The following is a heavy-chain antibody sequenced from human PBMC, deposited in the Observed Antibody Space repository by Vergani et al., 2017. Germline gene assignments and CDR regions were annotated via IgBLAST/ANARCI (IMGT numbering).Heavy chain of an antibody. CDR1: GFSLSTSGMC. CDR3: ARPRSGGSFFDAFDI. CDR2: IDWDDDK. J-gene: IGHJ3*02. V-gene: IGHV2-70*01. D-gene: IGHD2-15*01. Sequence: QVTLRESGPALVKPTQTLTLTCPFSGFSLSTSGMCVSWIRQPPGKALEWLALIDWDDDKYYSTSLKTRLTISKDTSKNQVVLTMTNMDPVDTATYYCARPRSGGSFFDAFDIWGQGTMVTVSS.